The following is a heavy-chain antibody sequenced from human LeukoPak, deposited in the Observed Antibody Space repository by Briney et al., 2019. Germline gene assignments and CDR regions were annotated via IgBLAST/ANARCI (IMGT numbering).Heavy chain of an antibody. Sequence: PGGSLRLSCAASGFTFGEYAMHWVRQAPGKGLEWVSGISKDSRTIVYADSVKGRFTISRDNAKNSLYLQMDSLTTEDTAFYRCAAKGGGTASFDYWGQGSLVTVSS. D-gene: IGHD1-14*01. J-gene: IGHJ4*02. CDR1: GFTFGEYA. CDR2: ISKDSRTI. CDR3: AAKGGGTASFDY. V-gene: IGHV3-9*01.